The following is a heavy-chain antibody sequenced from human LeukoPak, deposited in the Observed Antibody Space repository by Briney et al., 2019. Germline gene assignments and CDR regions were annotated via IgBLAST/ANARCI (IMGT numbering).Heavy chain of an antibody. CDR1: GFTFKDYG. CDR2: INWNGGGT. V-gene: IGHV3-20*04. J-gene: IGHJ4*02. D-gene: IGHD5-12*01. Sequence: GGSLRLSCAATGFTFKDYGMHWVRQPPGKGLEWVSSINWNGGGTDYADSVKGRFTISGDSAKNSVFLQMNNLRVEDTAVYYCARDHRYAFDNWGQGTLVTVSS. CDR3: ARDHRYAFDN.